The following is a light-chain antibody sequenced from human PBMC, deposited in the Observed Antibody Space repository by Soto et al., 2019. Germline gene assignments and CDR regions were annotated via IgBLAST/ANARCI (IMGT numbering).Light chain of an antibody. J-gene: IGLJ1*01. CDR2: DDR. Sequence: SYELTQPPSVSVAPGQTASIPCGGDNIGTKSVHWYQQKSGQAPVLVVYDDRDRPSGIPERFSGPNSGNTATLTISRVEAGDEADYYCQVWHSLSALYVFGPGTKLTVL. CDR1: NIGTKS. V-gene: IGLV3-21*02. CDR3: QVWHSLSALYV.